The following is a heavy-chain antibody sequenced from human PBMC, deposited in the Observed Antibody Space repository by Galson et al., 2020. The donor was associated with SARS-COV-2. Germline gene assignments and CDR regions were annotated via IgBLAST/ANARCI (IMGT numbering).Heavy chain of an antibody. V-gene: IGHV3-48*04. J-gene: IGHJ4*02. Sequence: GGSLRLSCAASGFTFSSYSMNWVRQAPGKGLEWVSYISSSSSTIYYADSVKGRFTISRDNAKNSLYLQMSGLRADDTAVYFCAKGTLVVAQDWCQGTLVAVSS. CDR2: ISSSSSTI. CDR3: AKGTLVVAQD. CDR1: GFTFSSYS. D-gene: IGHD2-15*01.